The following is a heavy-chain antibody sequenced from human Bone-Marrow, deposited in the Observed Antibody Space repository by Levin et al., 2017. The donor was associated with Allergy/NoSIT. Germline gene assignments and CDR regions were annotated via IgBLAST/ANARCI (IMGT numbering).Heavy chain of an antibody. J-gene: IGHJ6*02. CDR3: ARGWYVLSGRIVYYGMDV. V-gene: IGHV4-61*01. CDR2: IYHSGST. D-gene: IGHD2-15*01. Sequence: SETLSLTCSVSRGSVSTDNYYWTWIRQPPGKGLEWIGYIYHSGSTNYNPSLKSRVTMSVDTSKNQFSLKLYSLTAADTAMYYCARGWYVLSGRIVYYGMDVWGQGTTVTVSS. CDR1: RGSVSTDNYY.